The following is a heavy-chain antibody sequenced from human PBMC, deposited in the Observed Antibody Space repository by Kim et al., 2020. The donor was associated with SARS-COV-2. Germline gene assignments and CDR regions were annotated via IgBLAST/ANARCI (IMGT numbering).Heavy chain of an antibody. Sequence: SLKSRVTISLDTSKNQFSLKLSSVTAAGTAVYYCARAPDSSGWYLGVFDYWGQGTLVTVSS. D-gene: IGHD6-19*01. CDR3: ARAPDSSGWYLGVFDY. V-gene: IGHV4-59*12. J-gene: IGHJ4*02.